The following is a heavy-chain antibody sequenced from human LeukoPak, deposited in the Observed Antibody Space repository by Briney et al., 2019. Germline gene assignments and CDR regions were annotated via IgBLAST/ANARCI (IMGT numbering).Heavy chain of an antibody. CDR2: IYRSGST. D-gene: IGHD6-13*01. CDR1: GYSISSGYY. V-gene: IGHV4-38-2*02. CDR3: ARHGSSSWYLGGDYYYYYMDV. Sequence: SETLSLTCTVSGYSISSGYYWVWIRQPPGKGLEWIGSIYRSGSTNYNPSLKSRVTISVDTSKNQFSLKVSSVTAADTAVYYCARHGSSSWYLGGDYYYYYMDVWGTGTTVTVSS. J-gene: IGHJ6*03.